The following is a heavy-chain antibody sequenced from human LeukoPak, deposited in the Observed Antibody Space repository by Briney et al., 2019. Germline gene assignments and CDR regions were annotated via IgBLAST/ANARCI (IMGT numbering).Heavy chain of an antibody. CDR3: ARHERYSSNWFFFDY. Sequence: KPSETLSLTCTVSGGSISSYYWCWIRQPPGKGLEWIGCIYYSGTTNYNPSLKSRVTISVDTSKNQFSLKLSSVTAADTAVYYCARHERYSSNWFFFDYWGQGSLVTVSS. CDR2: IYYSGTT. V-gene: IGHV4-59*01. D-gene: IGHD6-13*01. CDR1: GGSISSYY. J-gene: IGHJ4*02.